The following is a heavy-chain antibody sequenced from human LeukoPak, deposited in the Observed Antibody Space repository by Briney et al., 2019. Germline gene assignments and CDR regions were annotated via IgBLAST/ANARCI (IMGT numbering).Heavy chain of an antibody. CDR3: ARAYGSGSHTFDY. D-gene: IGHD3-10*01. V-gene: IGHV4-38-2*02. CDR1: GYSISSGYY. Sequence: SETLSLTCTVSGYSISSGYYWGWIRQPPGKGLEWIGSIYHSGSTYYNPSLKSRVTISVDTFKNQFSLKLSSVTAADTAVYYCARAYGSGSHTFDYWGQGTLVTVSS. CDR2: IYHSGST. J-gene: IGHJ4*02.